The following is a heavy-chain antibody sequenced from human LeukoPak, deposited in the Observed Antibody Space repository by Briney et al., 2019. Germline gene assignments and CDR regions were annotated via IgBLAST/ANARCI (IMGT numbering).Heavy chain of an antibody. CDR1: GVSIKDYY. J-gene: IGHJ4*02. Sequence: SETLSLTCGVFGVSIKDYYWSWIRQSPGKGLEWIGEISHTEGTRYNPSLESRVTMSVGTSENQLSLKLIFVTAADTAVYYCASIRCGCSGSVCYHHWGLGTLVTVSS. D-gene: IGHD2-21*01. CDR3: ASIRCGCSGSVCYHH. CDR2: ISHTEGT. V-gene: IGHV4-34*01.